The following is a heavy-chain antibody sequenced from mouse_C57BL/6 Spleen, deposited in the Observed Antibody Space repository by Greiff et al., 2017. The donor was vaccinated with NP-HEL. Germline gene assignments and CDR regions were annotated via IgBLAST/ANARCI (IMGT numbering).Heavy chain of an antibody. CDR2: INPGSGGT. D-gene: IGHD6-1*01. V-gene: IGHV1-54*01. CDR1: GYAFTNYL. J-gene: IGHJ2*01. Sequence: QVQLQQSGAELVRPGTSVKVSCKASGYAFTNYLIEWVKQRPGQGLEWIGVINPGSGGTNYNEKFKGKATLTADKSSSTAYMQLSSLTSEDSAVYFCARGRQDFDYWGQGTTLTVSS. CDR3: ARGRQDFDY.